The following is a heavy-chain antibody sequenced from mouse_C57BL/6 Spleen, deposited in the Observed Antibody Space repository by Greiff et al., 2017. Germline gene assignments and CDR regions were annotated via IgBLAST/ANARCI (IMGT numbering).Heavy chain of an antibody. CDR3: AREPFRDAMDY. CDR2: ISDGGSYT. D-gene: IGHD3-3*01. Sequence: EVQGVESGGGLVKPGGSLKLSCAASGFTFSSYAMSWVRQTPEKRLEWVATISDGGSYTYYPDNVKGRFTISRDHAKNNLYLQMSHLKSEDAAMDYCAREPFRDAMDYWGQGTSVTVSS. V-gene: IGHV5-4*01. J-gene: IGHJ4*01. CDR1: GFTFSSYA.